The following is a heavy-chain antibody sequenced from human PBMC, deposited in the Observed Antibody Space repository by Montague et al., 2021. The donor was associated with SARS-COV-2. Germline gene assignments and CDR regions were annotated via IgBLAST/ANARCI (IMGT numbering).Heavy chain of an antibody. V-gene: IGHV4-59*02. J-gene: IGHJ5*02. CDR3: ARAGGFYDYCSGYSSSAGFFDA. Sequence: SETLSLTCTVSGGSVSSYYWSWIRQSPGKGLQWLGYIYYSGSTDYNPSLKSRVTMSVDTSKNQLSLRLNSVTTADTAVYFCARAGGFYDYCSGYSSSAGFFDAWGQGILVTVSS. CDR2: IYYSGST. CDR1: GGSVSSYY. D-gene: IGHD3-3*01.